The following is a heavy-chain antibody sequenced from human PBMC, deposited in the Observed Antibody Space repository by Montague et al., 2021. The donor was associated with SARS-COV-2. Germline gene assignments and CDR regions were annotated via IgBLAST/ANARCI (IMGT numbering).Heavy chain of an antibody. CDR1: GDSISTYY. CDR2: IYYNGYT. V-gene: IGHV4-59*01. J-gene: IGHJ3*02. CDR3: ARGGATYYYDTSGYVNAFDT. D-gene: IGHD3-22*01. Sequence: SETLSLTCTVSGDSISTYYWSWIRQPPGKGQEWIGYIYYNGYTNYNPSLKSRVAISVGTSKNQFSLRLSSVTAADTAVYFCARGGATYYYDTSGYVNAFDTWGQGTMVTVSS.